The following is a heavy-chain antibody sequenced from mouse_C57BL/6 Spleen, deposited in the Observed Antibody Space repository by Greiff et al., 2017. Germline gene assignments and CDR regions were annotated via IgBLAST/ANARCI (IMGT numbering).Heavy chain of an antibody. D-gene: IGHD4-1*01. V-gene: IGHV5-6*02. CDR3: ARRGTGTVDY. J-gene: IGHJ2*01. CDR1: GFTFSSYG. Sequence: EVKLEESGGDLVKPGGSLKLSCAASGFTFSSYGMSWVRQTPDKRLEWVATISSGGSYTYYPDSVKGRFTISRDNAKNTLYLQMSSLKSEDTAMYYCARRGTGTVDYWGQGTTLTVSS. CDR2: ISSGGSYT.